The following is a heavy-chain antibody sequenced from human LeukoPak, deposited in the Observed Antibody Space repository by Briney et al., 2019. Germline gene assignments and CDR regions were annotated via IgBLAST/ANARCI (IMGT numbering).Heavy chain of an antibody. CDR1: GGSISGYY. V-gene: IGHV4-59*08. Sequence: PSETLSLTCIVSGGSISGYYWSWIRQPPGKGLEWIGYIHYSGSTNYNASLKSRVNISADMSRNHFSLNLSSVTAADTAVYYCAGPYISRFIYWGQGTLVTVSS. CDR2: IHYSGST. CDR3: AGPYISRFIY. J-gene: IGHJ4*02. D-gene: IGHD2-21*01.